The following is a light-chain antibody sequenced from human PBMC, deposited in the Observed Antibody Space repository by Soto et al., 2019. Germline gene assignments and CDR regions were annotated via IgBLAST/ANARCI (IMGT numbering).Light chain of an antibody. Sequence: ESVLTQSPGTLSLSPGERATLSCRASQRVSSTYLAWYQQKPGQSPRLLIYGASSRATAIPDRFSGSGSGTDFTLNISRLEPEDVEVYYCQQYGSTPPWTFGQGTKVEIK. CDR1: QRVSSTY. CDR2: GAS. J-gene: IGKJ1*01. CDR3: QQYGSTPPWT. V-gene: IGKV3-20*01.